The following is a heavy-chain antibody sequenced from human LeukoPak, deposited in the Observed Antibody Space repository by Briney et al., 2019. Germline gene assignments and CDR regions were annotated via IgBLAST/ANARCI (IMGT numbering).Heavy chain of an antibody. Sequence: SETLSLTCAVYGGSFSGYYWSWIRQPPGKGLEWIGEINHSGSTNYNPSLKSRVTISVDTSKNQFSLKLSSVTAADTAVYYCASHYCSSTSCLPDAFDIWGQGTMVTVSS. CDR2: INHSGST. CDR1: GGSFSGYY. CDR3: ASHYCSSTSCLPDAFDI. J-gene: IGHJ3*02. D-gene: IGHD2-2*01. V-gene: IGHV4-34*01.